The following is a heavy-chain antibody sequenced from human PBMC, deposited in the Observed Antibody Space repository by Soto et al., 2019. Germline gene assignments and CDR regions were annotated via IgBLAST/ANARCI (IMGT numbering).Heavy chain of an antibody. CDR3: ARDGGGYNFFDY. CDR2: IYYSGST. J-gene: IGHJ4*02. V-gene: IGHV4-61*01. CDR1: GGSVSSGSYY. Sequence: PSETLSLTCTVSGGSVSSGSYYWSWIRQPPGKGLEWIGYIYYSGSTNYNPSLKSRVTISVDTSKNQFSLKLSSVTAADTAVYYCARDGGGYNFFDYLGQGTLVTVSS. D-gene: IGHD5-12*01.